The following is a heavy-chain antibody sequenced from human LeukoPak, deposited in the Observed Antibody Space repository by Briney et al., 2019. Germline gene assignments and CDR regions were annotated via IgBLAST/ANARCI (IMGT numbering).Heavy chain of an antibody. CDR2: ISYDGSNK. CDR3: AKDSAGGIGHY. CDR1: GFTFSSYG. V-gene: IGHV3-30*18. D-gene: IGHD6-13*01. J-gene: IGHJ4*02. Sequence: PGGSLRLSCAASGFTFSSYGMHWVRQAPGKGLEWVAVISYDGSNKYYADSVKGRFTISRDNSKNTLYLQMNSLRAEDTAVYYCAKDSAGGIGHYWGQGTLVTVSS.